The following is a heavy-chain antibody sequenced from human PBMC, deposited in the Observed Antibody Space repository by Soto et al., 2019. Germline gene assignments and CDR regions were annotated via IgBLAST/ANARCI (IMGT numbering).Heavy chain of an antibody. CDR1: GATFSSYA. Sequence: QVQLVQSGAEVKKPGSSVKVSCQASGATFSSYAFSWVRQAPGQGLEWMGGIIPIFGTTNYAQNSQGRISITADDSTSTAYMELNSLKSNDTAIYYCARGRKGGLRLTFFDFWGPGTLVTVPS. CDR2: IIPIFGTT. V-gene: IGHV1-69*01. D-gene: IGHD5-12*01. J-gene: IGHJ4*02. CDR3: ARGRKGGLRLTFFDF.